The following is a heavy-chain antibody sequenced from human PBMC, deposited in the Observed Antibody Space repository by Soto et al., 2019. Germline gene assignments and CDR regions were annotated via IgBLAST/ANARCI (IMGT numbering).Heavy chain of an antibody. CDR2: INHSGST. CDR1: GGSFSGYY. Sequence: SETLSLTCAVYGGSFSGYYWSWIRQPPGKGLEWIGEINHSGSTNYNPSLKSRVTISVDTSKNQFSLKLSSVTAADTAVYDCARGQGGVVGYMDVWGKGTTVTVSS. D-gene: IGHD1-26*01. CDR3: ARGQGGVVGYMDV. J-gene: IGHJ6*03. V-gene: IGHV4-34*01.